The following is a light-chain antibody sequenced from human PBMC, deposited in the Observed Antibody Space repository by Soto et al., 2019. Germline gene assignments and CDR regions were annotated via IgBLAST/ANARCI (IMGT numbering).Light chain of an antibody. V-gene: IGLV1-40*01. J-gene: IGLJ2*01. CDR2: GDN. CDR3: QSYDSSLSGSV. CDR1: SSNIGANND. Sequence: QSALTQPPSVSGAPGQRVIISCTGGSSNIGANNDVHWYQQTPGRAPKLLIYGDNNRPSGVPDRFSGSKSGTSASLAITGLQAEDEADYYCQSYDSSLSGSVFGGGTKLTVL.